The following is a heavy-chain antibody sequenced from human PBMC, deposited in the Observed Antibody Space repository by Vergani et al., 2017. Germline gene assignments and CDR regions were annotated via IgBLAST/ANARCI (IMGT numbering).Heavy chain of an antibody. CDR2: IYYSGST. J-gene: IGHJ3*02. Sequence: QVQLQESGPGLVKPSETLSLTCTVSGGSISSYYWSWIRQPPGKGLEWIGYIYYSGSTNYNPSLKSRVTISVDTSKNQFSLKLSSVTAADTAVYYCARGRFYVYYDMLTGYYVDAFDIWGQGTMVTVSS. CDR1: GGSISSYY. CDR3: ARGRFYVYYDMLTGYYVDAFDI. V-gene: IGHV4-59*01. D-gene: IGHD3-9*01.